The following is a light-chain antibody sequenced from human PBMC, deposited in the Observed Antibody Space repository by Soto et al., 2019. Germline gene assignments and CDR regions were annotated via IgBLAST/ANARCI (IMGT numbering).Light chain of an antibody. J-gene: IGKJ4*01. Sequence: DIPMTQSPSTLSASVGDRVTITCRASRNITFWLAWYQQKPGKAPKVLIYEASNLESGVPSRFSGSGSGTEFTLTISSLQPDDFATYYCQEYSRDFGGGTRVEIK. CDR3: QEYSRD. CDR2: EAS. CDR1: RNITFW. V-gene: IGKV1-5*01.